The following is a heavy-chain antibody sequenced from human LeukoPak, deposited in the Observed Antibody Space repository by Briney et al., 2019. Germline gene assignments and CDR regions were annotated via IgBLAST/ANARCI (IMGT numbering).Heavy chain of an antibody. V-gene: IGHV4-34*01. CDR3: ARRWNYGRNYYIDV. J-gene: IGHJ6*03. CDR1: GGSFNIYY. Sequence: SETLSLTCAVYGGSFNIYYWSWIRQSPGKGLEWIGEINDGGTINYNPSLLSRVTIPLDRSKNQFSLKLTSVTTTDTAVYYCARRWNYGRNYYIDVWGKGATVSVSS. CDR2: INDGGTI. D-gene: IGHD1-7*01.